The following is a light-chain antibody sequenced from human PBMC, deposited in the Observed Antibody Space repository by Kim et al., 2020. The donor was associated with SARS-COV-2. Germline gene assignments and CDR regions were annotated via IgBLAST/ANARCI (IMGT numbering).Light chain of an antibody. J-gene: IGKJ1*01. Sequence: SASVGDRVTITCRASQAISKDLAWYQQKAGNAPRLLIFAASALHSGVPTRFSGSGSGTDFTLTISSLQPEDVATYYCRKYNGAPWTFGQGTNLEI. CDR2: AAS. V-gene: IGKV1-27*01. CDR3: RKYNGAPWT. CDR1: QAISKD.